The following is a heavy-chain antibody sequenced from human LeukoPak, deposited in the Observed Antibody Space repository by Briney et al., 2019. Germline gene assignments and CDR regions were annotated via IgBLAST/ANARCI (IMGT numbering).Heavy chain of an antibody. J-gene: IGHJ4*02. V-gene: IGHV3-48*03. CDR3: ARVPDTAMMGVDY. D-gene: IGHD2-2*01. Sequence: GGSLRLSCAASGFTFSSYEMNWVRQAPGKGLEWLSNINGRGSTIYYADSVKGRFTISRDNAKNSLHLQMNSLRVEDTAVYFCARVPDTAMMGVDYWGQGTLVTVSS. CDR1: GFTFSSYE. CDR2: INGRGSTI.